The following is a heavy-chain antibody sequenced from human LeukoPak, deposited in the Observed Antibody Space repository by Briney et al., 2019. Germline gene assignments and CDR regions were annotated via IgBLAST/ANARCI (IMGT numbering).Heavy chain of an antibody. CDR1: GFTFSSYS. CDR3: ARDYDFWISGPDY. CDR2: ISSSSSYI. V-gene: IGHV3-21*01. Sequence: GGSLRLSCAASGFTFSSYSMNWVRQAPGKGLEWVPSISSSSSYIYYADSVKGRFTISRDNSKNTLYLQMNSLRAEDTAVYYCARDYDFWISGPDYWGQGTLVTVSS. D-gene: IGHD3-3*01. J-gene: IGHJ4*02.